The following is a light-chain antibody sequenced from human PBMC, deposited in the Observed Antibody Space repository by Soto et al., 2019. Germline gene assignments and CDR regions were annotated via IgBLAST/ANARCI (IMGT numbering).Light chain of an antibody. J-gene: IGLJ1*01. Sequence: QSALTQPPSASGSPGQSVTISCTGTSSDVGGHNYVSWYQQHPGKAPKLMLYEVSKRPSGVPDRFSGSKSGNTASLTVSALQAEDEADYYCCSYAGSNNFYVFGTGTKSPS. V-gene: IGLV2-8*01. CDR3: CSYAGSNNFYV. CDR1: SSDVGGHNY. CDR2: EVS.